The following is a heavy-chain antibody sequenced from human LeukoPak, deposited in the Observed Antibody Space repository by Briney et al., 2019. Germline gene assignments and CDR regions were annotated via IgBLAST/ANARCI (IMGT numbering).Heavy chain of an antibody. CDR1: GGSISSSSYY. J-gene: IGHJ5*02. D-gene: IGHD2-15*01. Sequence: PSETLSLTCTVSGGSISSSSYYWGWIRQPPGKGLEWIGSIYYSGSTYYNPSLKSRVTISVDTSKNQFSLKLSSVTAADTAVYYCARRYCSGGSCYSDNWFDPWGQGTLVTASS. V-gene: IGHV4-39*01. CDR2: IYYSGST. CDR3: ARRYCSGGSCYSDNWFDP.